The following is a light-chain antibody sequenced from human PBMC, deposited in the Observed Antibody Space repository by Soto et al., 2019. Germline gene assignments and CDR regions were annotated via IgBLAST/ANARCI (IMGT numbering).Light chain of an antibody. J-gene: IGKJ3*01. CDR1: QSVGTT. CDR3: QQYSTWLS. V-gene: IGKV3-15*01. Sequence: EIVMTQSPATLSVSPGERVTLSCRASQSVGTTLAWYQQKPGQPPRLLIRGASTRATGIPDRFGGSGSGTEFTLAISSLQSEDFAVYYCQQYSTWLSFG. CDR2: GAS.